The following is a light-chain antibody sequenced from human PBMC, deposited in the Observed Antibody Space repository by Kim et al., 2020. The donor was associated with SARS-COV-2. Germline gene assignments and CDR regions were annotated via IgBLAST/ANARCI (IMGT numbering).Light chain of an antibody. CDR1: QSLLHSNGYNY. CDR3: MQVLQTPYS. V-gene: IGKV2-28*01. Sequence: ESASISCRSSQSLLHSNGYNYLDWHVQKPGQSPQLLIYLGSNRTSGVPDRFSGSGSGTDFTLKITRVEPEDVGVYYCMQVLQTPYSFGQGTKLEI. CDR2: LGS. J-gene: IGKJ2*03.